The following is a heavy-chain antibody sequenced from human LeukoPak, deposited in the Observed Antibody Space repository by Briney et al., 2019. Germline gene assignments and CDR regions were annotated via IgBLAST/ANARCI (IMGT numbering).Heavy chain of an antibody. Sequence: GGSLRLSCAVSGITLSNYGMSWVRQAPGKGLEWVAGISDSAGKTNYADSVKGRFTISRDSPKSTLYLQMNSLRAEDTAVYFCAKRGVVIRVILVGFQKEAYYFDSWGQGALVTVSS. V-gene: IGHV3-23*01. CDR1: GITLSNYG. D-gene: IGHD3-22*01. J-gene: IGHJ4*02. CDR2: ISDSAGKT. CDR3: AKRGVVIRVILVGFQKEAYYFDS.